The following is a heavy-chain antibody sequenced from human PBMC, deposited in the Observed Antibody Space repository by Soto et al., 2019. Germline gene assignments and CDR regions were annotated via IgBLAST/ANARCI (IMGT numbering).Heavy chain of an antibody. CDR3: ANDQITMVRGVTYWSPPNSMDV. CDR1: GFTFSSYG. V-gene: IGHV3-30*18. Sequence: PGGSLRLSCAASGFTFSSYGMHWVRQAPGKGLEWVAVISYDGSNKYYADSVKGRFTISRDNSENTLYLQMNSLRAEDTAVYYCANDQITMVRGVTYWSPPNSMDVWGQGTTVTVSS. J-gene: IGHJ6*02. CDR2: ISYDGSNK. D-gene: IGHD3-10*01.